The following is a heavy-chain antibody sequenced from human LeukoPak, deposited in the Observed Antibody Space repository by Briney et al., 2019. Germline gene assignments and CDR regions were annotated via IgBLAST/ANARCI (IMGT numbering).Heavy chain of an antibody. CDR2: INPSGGST. D-gene: IGHD6-13*01. V-gene: IGHV1-46*01. J-gene: IGHJ4*02. Sequence: ASVKVSCKASGYTFTSCHINWVRQAPGQGLEWMGIINPSGGSTTYTQKFQGRVTMTRDTSTSTVYMELSSLRSEDTAVYYCATLTSNWHDYWGQGTLVTVSS. CDR3: ATLTSNWHDY. CDR1: GYTFTSCH.